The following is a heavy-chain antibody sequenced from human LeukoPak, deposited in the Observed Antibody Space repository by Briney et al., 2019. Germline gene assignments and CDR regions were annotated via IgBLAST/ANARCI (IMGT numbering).Heavy chain of an antibody. V-gene: IGHV3-74*01. CDR3: ARVGDSSGNFDY. D-gene: IGHD3-22*01. CDR1: GFTFSSYW. Sequence: GESLRLSCAASGFTFSSYWMHWVRQASGKGLVWVSRINSDGSSTSYADSVKGRFTISRDNAKNTLYLQMNSLRAEDTAVYYCARVGDSSGNFDYWGQGTLVTVSS. J-gene: IGHJ4*02. CDR2: INSDGSST.